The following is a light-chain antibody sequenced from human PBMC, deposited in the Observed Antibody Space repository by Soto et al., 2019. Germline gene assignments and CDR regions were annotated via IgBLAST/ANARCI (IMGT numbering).Light chain of an antibody. V-gene: IGKV1-33*01. J-gene: IGKJ3*01. Sequence: DIQMTQSPSSLSASVGDRVTITCQASHDITSFLNWYQHKPGRAPKLLIYDASILEAGVPTRFSGSGSGTHFTFTISSLQPEDVATYYCQHGDYLPIFGPGTTVDFK. CDR3: QHGDYLPI. CDR2: DAS. CDR1: HDITSF.